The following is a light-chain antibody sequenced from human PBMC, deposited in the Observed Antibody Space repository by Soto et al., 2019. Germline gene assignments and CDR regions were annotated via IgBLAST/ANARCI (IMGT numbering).Light chain of an antibody. Sequence: EIVLTQSPATLSLSPGERATLSCRASQRISIYLGWYQRKPGQTPRLLIYDGSNRATGIPARFSGSGSGTDFTLTISSLEPEDSAVYYCQHRNNWPLTFGRGTRLEIK. J-gene: IGKJ5*01. CDR1: QRISIY. CDR3: QHRNNWPLT. V-gene: IGKV3-11*01. CDR2: DGS.